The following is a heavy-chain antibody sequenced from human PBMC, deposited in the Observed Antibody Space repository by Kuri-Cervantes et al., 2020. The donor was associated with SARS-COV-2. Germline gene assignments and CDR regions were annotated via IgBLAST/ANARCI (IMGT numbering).Heavy chain of an antibody. J-gene: IGHJ4*02. D-gene: IGHD5-12*01. CDR1: GFTFSSYA. Sequence: GGSLRLSCAASGFTFSSYAMSWVRQAPGKGLEWVGRIKSKTDGGTTDYAAPVKGRFTISRDDSKNTLYLQMNSLKTEDTAVYYCTTDGGFGGYDSFDYWGQGTLVTVSS. V-gene: IGHV3-15*01. CDR3: TTDGGFGGYDSFDY. CDR2: IKSKTDGGTT.